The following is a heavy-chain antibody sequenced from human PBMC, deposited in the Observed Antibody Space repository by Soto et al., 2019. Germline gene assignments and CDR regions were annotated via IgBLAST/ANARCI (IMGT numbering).Heavy chain of an antibody. V-gene: IGHV1-8*01. D-gene: IGHD3-10*01. CDR2: MVPDSGRT. J-gene: IGHJ4*02. Sequence: EASVKVSCKASGYTFLNHDINWVRQAPGQGLEWMGWMVPDSGRTGYAKKYQGRVTMTRNTSTSTAYMELNSLTNEDTAVYYCARGDQFGFGVDYWGQGTPVTVSS. CDR3: ARGDQFGFGVDY. CDR1: GYTFLNHD.